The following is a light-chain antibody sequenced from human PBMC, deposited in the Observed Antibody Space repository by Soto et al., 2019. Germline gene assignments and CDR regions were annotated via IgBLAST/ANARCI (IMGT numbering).Light chain of an antibody. CDR2: GAS. CDR1: QSISRN. CDR3: QQYNNWPGWA. V-gene: IGKV3-15*01. Sequence: EIVMTQSPATLSVSPGERVTLSCRASQSISRNLAWYQQKPGQAPRLLVYGASTRATGIPARFSGSGSGTEFTLTISSLQSEDFAVYYCQQYNNWPGWAFGQGTKVEIE. J-gene: IGKJ1*01.